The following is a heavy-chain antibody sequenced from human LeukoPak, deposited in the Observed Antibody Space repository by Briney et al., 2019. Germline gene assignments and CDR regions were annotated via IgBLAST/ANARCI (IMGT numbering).Heavy chain of an antibody. J-gene: IGHJ3*02. CDR3: ARSKKSYYDSSGYEFDAFDI. D-gene: IGHD3-22*01. CDR2: IYTSGST. V-gene: IGHV4-4*07. CDR1: GGSISSYY. Sequence: PSETLSLTCTVSGGSISSYYWSWIRQPAGKGLEWIGRIYTSGSTNYNPSLKSRVTMSVDTSKNQFSLKLSSVTAADTAVYYCARSKKSYYDSSGYEFDAFDIWGQGTMVTVSS.